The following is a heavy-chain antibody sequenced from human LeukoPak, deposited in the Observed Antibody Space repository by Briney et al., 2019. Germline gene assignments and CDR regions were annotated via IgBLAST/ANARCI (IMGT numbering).Heavy chain of an antibody. D-gene: IGHD2-21*02. CDR1: GYTFVSYG. V-gene: IGHV1-18*01. CDR3: ARGRAFCGGDCPSLDALYFYYMDV. Sequence: GASVKVSCKASGYTFVSYGISWVRQAHGRGLAWMGWISPCNGKTDYAQKFQGRVTMTTDTSTSTAYMGVRNVRFDDTAVYYCARGRAFCGGDCPSLDALYFYYMDVWGKGTTVTVSS. CDR2: ISPCNGKT. J-gene: IGHJ6*03.